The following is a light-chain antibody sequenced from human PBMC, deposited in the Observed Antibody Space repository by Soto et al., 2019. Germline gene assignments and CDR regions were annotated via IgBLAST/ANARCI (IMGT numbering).Light chain of an antibody. V-gene: IGKV3-20*01. CDR1: QSVSSSY. J-gene: IGKJ2*01. Sequence: EIVLTQSPGTLSLSPGERATLSCRASQSVSSSYLAWYQQKPGQAPRLLIYDASSRATGIPDRFSGSGSGTKFTLTISRRQPEDFSVYYCQQYGSSPYTFGQGTKLEIK. CDR2: DAS. CDR3: QQYGSSPYT.